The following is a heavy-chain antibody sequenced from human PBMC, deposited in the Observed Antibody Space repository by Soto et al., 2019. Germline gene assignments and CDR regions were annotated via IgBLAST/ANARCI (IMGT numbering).Heavy chain of an antibody. CDR1: GGSISSYY. J-gene: IGHJ6*02. Sequence: SETLSLTCTVSGGSISSYYWSWIRQPPGKGLEWIGYIYHSGSTYYNPSLKSRVTISVDRSKNQFSLKLSSVTAADTAVYYCARIDGPYYYYGMDVWGQGTTVTVSS. V-gene: IGHV4-59*12. CDR3: ARIDGPYYYYGMDV. CDR2: IYHSGST.